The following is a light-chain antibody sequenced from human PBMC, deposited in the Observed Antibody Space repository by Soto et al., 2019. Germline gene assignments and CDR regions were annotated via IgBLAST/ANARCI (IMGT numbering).Light chain of an antibody. CDR2: DTS. Sequence: ENVLTQSPATLSLSPGVRATLSCRAGQSVGSFLAWYQQKPGQAPRLLIYDTSIRATGIPARFSGSGSGTDFTLTISSLEPEDFAVYYCQQRNSWPPTFTFGQGTRLEIK. J-gene: IGKJ5*01. CDR1: QSVGSF. CDR3: QQRNSWPPTFT. V-gene: IGKV3-11*01.